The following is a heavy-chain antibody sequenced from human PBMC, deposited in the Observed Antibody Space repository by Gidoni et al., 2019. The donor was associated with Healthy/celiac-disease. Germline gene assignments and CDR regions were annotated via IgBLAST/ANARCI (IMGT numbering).Heavy chain of an antibody. D-gene: IGHD6-13*01. Sequence: QVQLVESGGGVVQPGRSLRLSCAASGSTFSSYGMHWVRQAPGKGLEWVAVISYDGSNKYYADSVKGRFTISRDNSKNTLYLQMNSLRAEDTAVYYCASIAAADSFDYWGQGTLVTVSS. CDR1: GSTFSSYG. CDR3: ASIAAADSFDY. J-gene: IGHJ4*01. CDR2: ISYDGSNK. V-gene: IGHV3-30*03.